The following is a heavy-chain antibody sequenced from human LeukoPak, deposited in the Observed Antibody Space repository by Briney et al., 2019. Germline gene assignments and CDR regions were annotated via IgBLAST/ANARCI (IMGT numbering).Heavy chain of an antibody. D-gene: IGHD3-3*01. V-gene: IGHV4-34*01. CDR3: ARGGMTIFGVVIGRAFDY. CDR2: INHSGST. Sequence: SETLSLTCAVYGGSFSGYYWSWIRQPPGKGLEWIGEINHSGSTNYNPSLKSRVTISVDTSKNQLSLKLSSVTAADTAVYYCARGGMTIFGVVIGRAFDYWGQGTLVTVSS. J-gene: IGHJ4*02. CDR1: GGSFSGYY.